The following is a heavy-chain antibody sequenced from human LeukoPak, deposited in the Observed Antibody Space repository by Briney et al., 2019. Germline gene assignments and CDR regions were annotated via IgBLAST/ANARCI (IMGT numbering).Heavy chain of an antibody. J-gene: IGHJ4*02. CDR1: GYTLTELS. CDR3: ATYYYDSSGYYFYGY. V-gene: IGHV1-24*01. D-gene: IGHD3-22*01. Sequence: ASVKVSCKVSGYTLTELSMHWVRQAPGKGLEWMGGFDPEDGETIYAQKFQGRVTMTEDTSTDTAYMELSSLRSEDTAVYYCATYYYDSSGYYFYGYWGQGTLVTVSS. CDR2: FDPEDGET.